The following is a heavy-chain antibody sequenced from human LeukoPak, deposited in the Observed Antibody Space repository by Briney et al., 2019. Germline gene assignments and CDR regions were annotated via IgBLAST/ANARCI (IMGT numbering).Heavy chain of an antibody. CDR1: GGTFSSYA. CDR2: IIPILGIA. Sequence: GASVKVSCKASGGTFSSYAISWVRQAPGQGLEWMGRIIPILGIANYAQKFQGRVTITADKSTSTAYMELSSLRSEDTAVYYCATDVPAARDYYMDVWGKGTTVTVSS. V-gene: IGHV1-69*04. J-gene: IGHJ6*03. CDR3: ATDVPAARDYYMDV. D-gene: IGHD2-2*01.